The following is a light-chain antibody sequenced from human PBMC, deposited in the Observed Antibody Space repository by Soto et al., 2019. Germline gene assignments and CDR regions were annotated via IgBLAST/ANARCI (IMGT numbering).Light chain of an antibody. V-gene: IGKV1-39*01. CDR2: GAS. CDR3: QQSFITHHP. J-gene: IGKJ2*01. CDR1: QSISTY. Sequence: DIQMTQSPSSLSASVGDRVTITCRASQSISTYLNWYQKKPGKAPKFLIYGASSLQSGVPSRFSGSGSGTDFTLTISSLQPEAFATYYCQQSFITHHPFGQGSNLEMK.